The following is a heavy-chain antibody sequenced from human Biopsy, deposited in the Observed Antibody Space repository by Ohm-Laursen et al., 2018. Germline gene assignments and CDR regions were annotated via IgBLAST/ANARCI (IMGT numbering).Heavy chain of an antibody. D-gene: IGHD3-3*01. V-gene: IGHV3-9*01. Sequence: SLRLSCAASGFTFDDHVMHWVRQAPRKGLEWVSGISWDGGSEGYADSVKGRFTISRDNAKNSLFLQMNSLTTGDTALYYCVRGYSSSWSGYLDHWGQGTLVTVSS. CDR2: ISWDGGSE. CDR1: GFTFDDHV. CDR3: VRGYSSSWSGYLDH. J-gene: IGHJ4*02.